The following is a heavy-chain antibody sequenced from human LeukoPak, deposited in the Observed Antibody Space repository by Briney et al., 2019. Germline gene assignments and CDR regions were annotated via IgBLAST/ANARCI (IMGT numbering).Heavy chain of an antibody. CDR3: ARTHSSRYNWFDP. D-gene: IGHD6-13*01. CDR1: GGSSSSSSYY. V-gene: IGHV4-61*02. Sequence: SETLSLTCTVSGGSSSSSSYYWSWIRQPAGKGLEWIGRIYTTGSTNYNPSLKSRVTMSVDTSKNQFSLTLSSVTAADTAVYYCARTHSSRYNWFDPWGQGTLVTVSS. J-gene: IGHJ5*02. CDR2: IYTTGST.